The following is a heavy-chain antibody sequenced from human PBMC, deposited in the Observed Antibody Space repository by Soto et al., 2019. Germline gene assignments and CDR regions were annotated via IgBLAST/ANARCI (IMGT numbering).Heavy chain of an antibody. CDR3: ARGLGVAAAGTFHYYYYMDV. CDR2: INHSGST. D-gene: IGHD6-13*01. V-gene: IGHV4-34*01. Sequence: SETLSLTSAVYGGSFSGYYWSWIRQPPGKGLEWIGEINHSGSTNYNPSLKSRVTISVDTSKNQFSLKLSSVTAADTAVYYCARGLGVAAAGTFHYYYYMDVWGKGTTVTVSS. CDR1: GGSFSGYY. J-gene: IGHJ6*03.